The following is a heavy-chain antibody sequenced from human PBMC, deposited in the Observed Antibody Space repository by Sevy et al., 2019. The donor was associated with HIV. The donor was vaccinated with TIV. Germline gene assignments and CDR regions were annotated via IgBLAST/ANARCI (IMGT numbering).Heavy chain of an antibody. J-gene: IGHJ4*02. Sequence: ASVKVSCKISEYTFTKLSIHWVRQALGEGLQWMGGFDPADGGTIYAQRFRGRLTLVADTSRATVHMQLSGLTSEDTAVYYCVVQIHLDHYSLPNAYYTPSFDFWAQGTLVTVSS. D-gene: IGHD3-3*01. V-gene: IGHV1-24*01. CDR1: EYTFTKLS. CDR2: FDPADGGT. CDR3: VVQIHLDHYSLPNAYYTPSFDF.